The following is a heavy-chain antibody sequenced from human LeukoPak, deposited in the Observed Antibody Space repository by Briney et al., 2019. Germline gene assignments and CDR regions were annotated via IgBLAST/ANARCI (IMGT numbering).Heavy chain of an antibody. V-gene: IGHV3-21*01. J-gene: IGHJ5*02. CDR2: ISSSSYI. CDR1: GFTFSSYS. D-gene: IGHD5-12*01. CDR3: ARGDSGYASNWFDP. Sequence: SGGSLRLSCAASGFTFSSYSMNWVRQAPGKGLEWVSSISSSSYIYYADSVKGRFTISRDNAKNSLYLQMNSLRAEDTAVYYCARGDSGYASNWFDPWGQGTLVTVSS.